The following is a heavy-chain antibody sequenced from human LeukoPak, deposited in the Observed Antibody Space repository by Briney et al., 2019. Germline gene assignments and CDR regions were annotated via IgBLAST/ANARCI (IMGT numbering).Heavy chain of an antibody. CDR2: ISAYNGNT. J-gene: IGHJ4*02. V-gene: IGHV1-18*04. Sequence: GESLKISCKGSGYSFTSYGISWVRQAPGQGLEWMGWISAYNGNTNYAQKLQGRVTMTTDTSTSTAYMELRSLRSDDTAVYYCARDRPRNYYYGSGSYYQNDYWGQGTLVTVSS. D-gene: IGHD3-10*01. CDR3: ARDRPRNYYYGSGSYYQNDY. CDR1: GYSFTSYG.